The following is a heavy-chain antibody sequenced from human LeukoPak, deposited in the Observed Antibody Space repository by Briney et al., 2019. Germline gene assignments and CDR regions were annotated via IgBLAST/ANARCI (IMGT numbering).Heavy chain of an antibody. CDR2: ISGSGGST. D-gene: IGHD3-10*01. Sequence: GGSLRLSCAASGFTFSSYAMSWVRQAPGKGLEWVSAISGSGGSTYYADSVKGRFTISRDNSKNTLYLQMDSLRAEDTAVYYCAKRGLLWFGELFGGIDYWGQGTLVTVSS. CDR3: AKRGLLWFGELFGGIDY. J-gene: IGHJ4*02. V-gene: IGHV3-23*01. CDR1: GFTFSSYA.